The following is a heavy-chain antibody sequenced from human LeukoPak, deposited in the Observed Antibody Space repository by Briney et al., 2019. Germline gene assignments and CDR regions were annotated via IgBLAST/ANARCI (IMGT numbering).Heavy chain of an antibody. Sequence: PSETLSLICTFSADALHNCGWSCVRQPPGKGLEWIAYIYYSGSTNSNPSLKSRVTISVDRSKNQFSLRLSSVTAADTAGYYCARHPTRRPYFDYWGQGSLVTVSS. CDR1: ADALHNCG. J-gene: IGHJ4*02. CDR2: IYYSGST. V-gene: IGHV4-59*08. CDR3: ARHPTRRPYFDY.